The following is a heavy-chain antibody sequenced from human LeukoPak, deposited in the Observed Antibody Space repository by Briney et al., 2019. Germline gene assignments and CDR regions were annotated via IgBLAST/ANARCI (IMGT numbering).Heavy chain of an antibody. D-gene: IGHD6-13*01. V-gene: IGHV3-30*03. J-gene: IGHJ5*02. CDR1: GFPFSNYG. CDR3: ARDYSSSYDL. Sequence: GGTLRLSCAASGFPFSNYGMHWVRQAPGKGLEWVAVISYDGSNINYAESVKGRFTISRDNSKNTLYLQMNSLRAEDTAVYYCARDYSSSYDLWGQGTLVTVSS. CDR2: ISYDGSNI.